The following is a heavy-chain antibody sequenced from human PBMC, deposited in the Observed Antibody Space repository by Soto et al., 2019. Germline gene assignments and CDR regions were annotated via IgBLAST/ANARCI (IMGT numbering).Heavy chain of an antibody. J-gene: IGHJ6*03. CDR3: AALEYCSSTSCYDHYYYYMDV. V-gene: IGHV1-69*02. CDR1: GGTFSSYT. CDR2: IIPILGIA. D-gene: IGHD2-2*01. Sequence: ASVKVSCEASGGTFSSYTISWVRQAPGQGLEWMGRIIPILGIANYAQKFQGRVTITADKSTGTAYMELSSLRSEDTAVYYCAALEYCSSTSCYDHYYYYMDVWGKGTTVTVSS.